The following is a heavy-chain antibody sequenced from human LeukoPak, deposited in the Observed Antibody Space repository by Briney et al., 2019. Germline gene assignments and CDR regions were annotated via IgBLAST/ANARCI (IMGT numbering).Heavy chain of an antibody. CDR2: IDISGGAT. Sequence: GGSLRLSCVASGFPFSSHAMCWVRQAPGKGLEWVSSIDISGGATWYADSVRGRFTISRDNSKNTLYLQMTILRVEDTALYYCANEIRPNDYWGQGTLVSVSS. CDR1: GFPFSSHA. D-gene: IGHD3-16*01. CDR3: ANEIRPNDY. J-gene: IGHJ4*02. V-gene: IGHV3-23*05.